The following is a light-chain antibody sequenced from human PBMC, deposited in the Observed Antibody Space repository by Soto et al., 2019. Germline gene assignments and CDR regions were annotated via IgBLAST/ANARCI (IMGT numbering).Light chain of an antibody. CDR1: QSVLSGSNNRNY. Sequence: DIVLTQSPDSLAVSLGEMATISCKSSQSVLSGSNNRNYLAWYRQKPGQPPELLIYWASARESGVPDRFSGSGSGTDFTLSIRSLQAEDVAVYYCQQYYTTPFTFGTGTTVDIK. J-gene: IGKJ3*01. CDR3: QQYYTTPFT. V-gene: IGKV4-1*01. CDR2: WAS.